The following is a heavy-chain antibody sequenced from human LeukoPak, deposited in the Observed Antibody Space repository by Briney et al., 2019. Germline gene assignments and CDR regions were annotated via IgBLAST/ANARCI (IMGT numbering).Heavy chain of an antibody. CDR2: IYYSGST. D-gene: IGHD5-12*01. V-gene: IGHV4-59*01. Sequence: PSETLSLTCTVSGGSISSYYWSWVRQLPGKGLEWIGYIYYSGSTNYNPSLKSRVTISVDTSKNQFSLKLSSVTAADTAVYYCARGYSGYDNAFDIWGQGTMLTVSS. J-gene: IGHJ3*02. CDR1: GGSISSYY. CDR3: ARGYSGYDNAFDI.